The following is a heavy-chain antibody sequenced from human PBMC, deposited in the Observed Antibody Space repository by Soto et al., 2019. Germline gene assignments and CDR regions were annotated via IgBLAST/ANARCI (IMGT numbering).Heavy chain of an antibody. V-gene: IGHV1-18*01. D-gene: IGHD2-21*02. CDR1: GYTFTSYG. Sequence: GASVKVSCKASGYTFTSYGISWVRQAPGQGLEWMGWISAYNGNTNYAQKLQGRVTMTTDTSTSTAYMELRSLRSDDTAVYYCARDACGGDCSSRDDYWGQGTLVTVSS. CDR3: ARDACGGDCSSRDDY. CDR2: ISAYNGNT. J-gene: IGHJ4*02.